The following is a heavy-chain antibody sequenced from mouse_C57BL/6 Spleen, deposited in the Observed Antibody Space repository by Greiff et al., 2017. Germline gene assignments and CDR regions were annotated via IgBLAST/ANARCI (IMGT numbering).Heavy chain of an antibody. CDR3: ARGESMDGYYGFAY. CDR1: GYTFTSYW. Sequence: QVQLQQPGAELVKPGASVKLSCKASGYTFTSYWMQWVKQRPGQGLEWIGEIDPSDSYTNYNQKFKGKATLTVATSSSTAYMQLSSLTSEDSAVYYCARGESMDGYYGFAYWGQGTLVTVSA. D-gene: IGHD2-3*01. CDR2: IDPSDSYT. J-gene: IGHJ3*01. V-gene: IGHV1-50*01.